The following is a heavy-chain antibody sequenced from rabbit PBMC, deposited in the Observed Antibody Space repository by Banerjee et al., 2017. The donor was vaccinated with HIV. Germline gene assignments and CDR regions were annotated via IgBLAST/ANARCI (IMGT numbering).Heavy chain of an antibody. CDR3: ARELVRRFNL. Sequence: QSLEESGGDLVKPGASLTLTCTASGFSFSSSYYMCWVRQAPGKGLEWIACIYAGSSGSTYYASWAKGRFTISKTSSTTVTLQMTSLTAADTGTYFCARELVRRFNLWGPGTLVTVS. CDR2: IYAGSSGST. J-gene: IGHJ4*01. V-gene: IGHV1S40*01. D-gene: IGHD4-2*01. CDR1: GFSFSSSYY.